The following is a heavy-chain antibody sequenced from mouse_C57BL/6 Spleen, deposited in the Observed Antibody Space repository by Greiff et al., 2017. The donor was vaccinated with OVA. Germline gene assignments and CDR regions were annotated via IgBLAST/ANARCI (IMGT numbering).Heavy chain of an antibody. CDR3: ARQTVVARYFDY. Sequence: EVKLVESGGGLVQPGGSLKLSCAASGFTFSDYYMYWVRQTPEKRLEWVAYISNGGGSTYYPDTVKGRFTISRDNAKNTLYLQMSRLKSEDTAMYYCARQTVVARYFDYWGQGTTLTVSS. CDR1: GFTFSDYY. V-gene: IGHV5-12*01. CDR2: ISNGGGST. J-gene: IGHJ2*01. D-gene: IGHD1-1*01.